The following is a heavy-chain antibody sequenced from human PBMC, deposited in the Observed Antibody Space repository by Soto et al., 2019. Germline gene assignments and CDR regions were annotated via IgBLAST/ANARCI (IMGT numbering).Heavy chain of an antibody. CDR3: ARSDYGDYGGLDV. D-gene: IGHD4-17*01. Sequence: ESVKISCKASGYRLTSYWITWVRQIPGKGLEWMGKIDSSDSYTNYNPSFQGHVTISTDKSISTAYLQWSSLKASDTAMYYCARSDYGDYGGLDVWGQGTTVTVSS. CDR1: GYRLTSYW. V-gene: IGHV5-10-1*01. J-gene: IGHJ6*02. CDR2: IDSSDSYT.